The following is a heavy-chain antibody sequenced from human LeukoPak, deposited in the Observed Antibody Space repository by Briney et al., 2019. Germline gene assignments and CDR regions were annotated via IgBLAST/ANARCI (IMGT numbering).Heavy chain of an antibody. Sequence: GGSLRLSCAASGFTFRNYGMHWVRQAPGKGLEWVAVIWYDGSNEYYADTVKGRFTISRDNSKNTLYLQMNSLGAEDTAVYYCARRIVGATFMDCWGQGTLVTVSS. CDR2: IWYDGSNE. CDR3: ARRIVGATFMDC. J-gene: IGHJ4*02. V-gene: IGHV3-33*01. CDR1: GFTFRNYG. D-gene: IGHD1-26*01.